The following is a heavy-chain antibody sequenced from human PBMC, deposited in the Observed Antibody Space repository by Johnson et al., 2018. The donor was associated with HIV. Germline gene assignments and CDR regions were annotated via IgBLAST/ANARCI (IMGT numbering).Heavy chain of an antibody. CDR2: INWNGGST. D-gene: IGHD3-16*01. J-gene: IGHJ3*02. Sequence: VQLVESGGDLVKPGDSLRLSCVASGFTFDDYGMNWVRQAPGKGLEWVSGINWNGGSTGYADSVKGRFTISRDNAKNTLYLQMNSLRAEDTAVYYCARERRPWGPDAFDIWGQGTMVTVSS. V-gene: IGHV3-20*04. CDR1: GFTFDDYG. CDR3: ARERRPWGPDAFDI.